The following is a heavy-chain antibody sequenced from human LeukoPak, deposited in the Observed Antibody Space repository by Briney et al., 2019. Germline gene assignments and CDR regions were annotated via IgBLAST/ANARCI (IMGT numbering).Heavy chain of an antibody. CDR3: AREFAIFGVLGWFDP. CDR1: GFTFSSYA. Sequence: GGSLRLSCAASGFTFSSYAMHWVRQAPGKGLEYVSAISSNGGSTYYANSVKGRFTISRDNSKNTLYLQMGSLRAEDTAVYYCAREFAIFGVLGWFDPWGQGTLVTVSS. D-gene: IGHD3-3*01. J-gene: IGHJ5*02. CDR2: ISSNGGST. V-gene: IGHV3-64*01.